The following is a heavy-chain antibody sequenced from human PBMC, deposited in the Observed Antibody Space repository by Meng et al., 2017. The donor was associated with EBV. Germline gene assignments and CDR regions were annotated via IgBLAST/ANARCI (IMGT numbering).Heavy chain of an antibody. CDR2: IYYSGST. V-gene: IGHV4-39*01. D-gene: IGHD6-13*01. J-gene: IGHJ5*02. CDR1: GGSISSSSYY. CDR3: ARHVLFIAAAGTGWFDP. Sequence: QLQLQESGPGLVKPSXTLSLTCPVSGGSISSSSYYWGWIRQPPGKGLEWIGSIYYSGSTYYNPSLKSRVTISVDTSKNQFSLKLSSVTAADTAVYYCARHVLFIAAAGTGWFDPWGQGTLVTVSS.